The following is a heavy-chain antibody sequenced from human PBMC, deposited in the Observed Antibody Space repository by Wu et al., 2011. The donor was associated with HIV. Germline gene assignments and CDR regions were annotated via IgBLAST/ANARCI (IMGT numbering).Heavy chain of an antibody. CDR2: IIPXFGTR. Sequence: QVQLVQSGAEVKKPGSSVRVSCKASGATFSRFGVSWVRQAPGQGLQWLGGIIPXFGTRNYAPKFQGRVTITTDESTSTAYMDLRRLRSDDTAVYYSCRRVEPGVLLGATETIAFDIWAKGNG. V-gene: IGHV1-69*05. J-gene: IGHJ3*02. CDR3: CRRVEPGVLLGATETIAFDI. D-gene: IGHD1-26*01. CDR1: GATFSRFG.